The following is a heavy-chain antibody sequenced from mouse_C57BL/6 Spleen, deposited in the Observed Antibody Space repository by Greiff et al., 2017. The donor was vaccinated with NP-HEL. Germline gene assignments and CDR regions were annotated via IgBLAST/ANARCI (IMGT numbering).Heavy chain of an antibody. CDR1: GYTFTSYW. J-gene: IGHJ2*01. Sequence: VQLQQPGAELVKPGASVKMSCKASGYTFTSYWITWVKQRPGQGLEWIGDIYPGSGSTNFNEKFKSKATLTVDTSSSTAYMQLSSLTSEDSAVYYCARYYGSSYYFDYWGQGTTLTVSS. CDR3: ARYYGSSYYFDY. CDR2: IYPGSGST. V-gene: IGHV1-55*01. D-gene: IGHD1-1*01.